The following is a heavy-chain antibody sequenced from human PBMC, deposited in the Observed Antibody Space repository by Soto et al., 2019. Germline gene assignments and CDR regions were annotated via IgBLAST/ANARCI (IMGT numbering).Heavy chain of an antibody. J-gene: IGHJ6*02. V-gene: IGHV3-23*01. CDR1: GFTSRSFD. Sequence: GRSLRLSSADIGFTSRSFDMGWVRQAPGKGLEWVSDIIDSGGSTYYADSVKGRFTISRDNSKSTLYLQMNSLRAEDTALYYCAKGRSYYYYYGVDVWGQGTTVTVSS. CDR2: IIDSGGST. CDR3: AKGRSYYYYYGVDV.